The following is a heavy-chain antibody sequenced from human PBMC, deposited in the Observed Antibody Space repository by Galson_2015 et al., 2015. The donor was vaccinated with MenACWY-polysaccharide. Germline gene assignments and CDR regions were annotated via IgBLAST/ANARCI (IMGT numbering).Heavy chain of an antibody. V-gene: IGHV3-23*01. J-gene: IGHJ4*02. Sequence: SLRLSCAASGFTFSNCAMSWVRQAPGRGLEWVSGISGSGDSTYYADAVKGQLTISRDNSKNTVYLQMDSLRAEDTALYYCAKAYIAVMEDAAYDCWGQGALVTVSS. D-gene: IGHD2-15*01. CDR3: AKAYIAVMEDAAYDC. CDR1: GFTFSNCA. CDR2: ISGSGDST.